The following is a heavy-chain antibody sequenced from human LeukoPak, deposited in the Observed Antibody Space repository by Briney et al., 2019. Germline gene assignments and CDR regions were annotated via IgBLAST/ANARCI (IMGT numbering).Heavy chain of an antibody. V-gene: IGHV3-23*01. CDR3: AKGIAARLYYYYMDV. J-gene: IGHJ6*03. CDR2: ISGSGGST. Sequence: GGSLRLSCAASGFTFSSYAMSWVRQAPGKGLEWVSAISGSGGSTYYADSVKGRFTISRDNSKNTLYLQMNSLRAEDTAVYYCAKGIAARLYYYYMDVWGKGTTVTVSS. CDR1: GFTFSSYA. D-gene: IGHD6-25*01.